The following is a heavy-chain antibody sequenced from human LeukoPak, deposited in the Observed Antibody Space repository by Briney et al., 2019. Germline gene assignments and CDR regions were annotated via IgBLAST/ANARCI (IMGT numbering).Heavy chain of an antibody. V-gene: IGHV1-69*01. CDR1: GGTFSSYA. D-gene: IGHD3-22*01. J-gene: IGHJ4*02. CDR3: ARATLTVYYYDSSGYYYDY. CDR2: IIPIFGTA. Sequence: PSASVKVSCKASGGTFSSYAISWVRQAPGQGLEWMGGIIPIFGTANYAQKFQGRVTITADESTSTVYMELSSLRSEDTAVYYCARATLTVYYYDSSGYYYDYWGQGTLVTVSS.